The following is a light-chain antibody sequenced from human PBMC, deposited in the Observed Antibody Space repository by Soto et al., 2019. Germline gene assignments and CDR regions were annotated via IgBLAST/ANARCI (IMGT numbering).Light chain of an antibody. V-gene: IGLV3-9*01. CDR2: REV. CDR1: NIATKN. J-gene: IGLJ2*01. Sequence: SYELTQPLSVSVALGQTARITCGGNNIATKNVHWYQQKPGQAPVLVISREVKRPSGIPERFSGSNSGNTATLTISRAQAGDEADYYCQVGDSSSPVVFGGGTKLTVL. CDR3: QVGDSSSPVV.